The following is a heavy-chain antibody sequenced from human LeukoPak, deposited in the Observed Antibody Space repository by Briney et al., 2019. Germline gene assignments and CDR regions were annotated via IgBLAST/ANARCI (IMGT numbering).Heavy chain of an antibody. V-gene: IGHV1-3*01. CDR3: AREGGYSSSWYLVGKDY. CDR1: GYTFTSYA. CDR2: INAGNGNT. D-gene: IGHD6-13*01. J-gene: IGHJ4*02. Sequence: GASVKVSCKASGYTFTSYAMHWVRQAPGQRLEWMAWINAGNGNTKYSQKFQGRVTITRDTSASIAYMELSSLRSEDTAVYYCAREGGYSSSWYLVGKDYWGQGTLVTVSS.